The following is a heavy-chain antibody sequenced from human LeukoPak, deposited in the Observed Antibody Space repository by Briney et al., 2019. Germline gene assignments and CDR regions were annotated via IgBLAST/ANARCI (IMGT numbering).Heavy chain of an antibody. V-gene: IGHV4-59*01. J-gene: IGHJ4*02. Sequence: PSETLSLTCTVSGDSISSFYWSWIRQPPGKGLEWIGYIYYSGSTNYNPSLKSRVTISVDTSKNQFSLKLSSVTAADTAVYYCARDKEDSGYLNWGQGTLVTVSS. CDR3: ARDKEDSGYLN. D-gene: IGHD5-12*01. CDR1: GDSISSFY. CDR2: IYYSGST.